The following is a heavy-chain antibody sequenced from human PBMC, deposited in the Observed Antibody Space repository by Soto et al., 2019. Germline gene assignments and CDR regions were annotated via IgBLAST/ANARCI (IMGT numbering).Heavy chain of an antibody. Sequence: SETLSLTCAVSGGSISSGGYSWSWIRQPPGKGLEWIGYIYYSGSTYYNPSLKSRVTISVDTSKNQFSLKLSSVTAADTAVYYCAKERPDGARLDPWGQGTLVTVSS. CDR1: GGSISSGGYS. CDR3: AKERPDGARLDP. CDR2: IYYSGST. J-gene: IGHJ5*02. V-gene: IGHV4-30-2*05. D-gene: IGHD6-6*01.